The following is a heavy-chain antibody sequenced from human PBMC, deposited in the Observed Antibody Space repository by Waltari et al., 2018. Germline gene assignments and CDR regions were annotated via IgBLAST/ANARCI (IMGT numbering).Heavy chain of an antibody. CDR3: VRDFLHGGS. J-gene: IGHJ5*02. D-gene: IGHD3-16*01. Sequence: EVQLVEAGGGLVQPGGSLSLSCAAPGSTVSSYWRHWVGQAPGEGLGGVSRVSTDGSSTSYAASVMGRFSISRDNAKNTLYLQMNSLRAEDTAVYYCVRDFLHGGSWGQGTLVTVSS. CDR2: VSTDGSST. V-gene: IGHV3-74*01. CDR1: GSTVSSYW.